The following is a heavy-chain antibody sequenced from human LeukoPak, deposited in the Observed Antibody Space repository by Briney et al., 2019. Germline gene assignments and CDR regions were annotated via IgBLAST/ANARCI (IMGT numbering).Heavy chain of an antibody. CDR1: VFTSSAYN. J-gene: IGHJ6*03. Sequence: GGSLRLSCAASVFTSSAYNMNWVRRTPGKGLEWVSSIATSSSYMFYADSVRGRFTISRDNAENSLYLQMNSLRDEDTAVYYCARDPYSGGYGAYYYYYMDVWGKGTTVTVSS. CDR2: IATSSSYM. V-gene: IGHV3-21*01. CDR3: ARDPYSGGYGAYYYYYMDV. D-gene: IGHD6-19*01.